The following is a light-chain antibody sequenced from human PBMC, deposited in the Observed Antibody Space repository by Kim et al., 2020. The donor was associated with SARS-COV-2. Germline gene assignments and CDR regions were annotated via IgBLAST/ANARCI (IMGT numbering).Light chain of an antibody. CDR1: NMGSKS. CDR3: QVWDGSSDHPV. CDR2: YDS. V-gene: IGLV3-21*04. Sequence: APGKTARITCGGNNMGSKSVHWYQQKPGQAPVLVIYYDSDRPSGIPERFSGSNSANTATLTISRVEAGDEADYYCQVWDGSSDHPVFGGGTKVTVL. J-gene: IGLJ3*02.